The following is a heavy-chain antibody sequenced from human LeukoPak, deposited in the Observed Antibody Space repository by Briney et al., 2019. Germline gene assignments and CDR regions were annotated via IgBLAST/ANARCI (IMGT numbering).Heavy chain of an antibody. CDR1: GLTVSSNY. CDR2: IYRDGQT. J-gene: IGHJ6*02. V-gene: IGHV3-53*01. D-gene: IGHD1-26*01. Sequence: PGGSLRLSCAASGLTVSSNYMSWVRQAPGKGLEWVSLIYRDGQTYYADSVRGRFTISRDNSKNTVFLQMNNVRVDDTGVYYCTREREPWGMDVWGQGTTVIVSS. CDR3: TREREPWGMDV.